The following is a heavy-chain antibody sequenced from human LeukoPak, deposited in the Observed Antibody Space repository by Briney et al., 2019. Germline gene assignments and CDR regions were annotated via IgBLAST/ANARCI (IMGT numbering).Heavy chain of an antibody. CDR1: GFTFSTYG. CDR2: ISGSGDNT. V-gene: IGHV3-23*01. J-gene: IGHJ6*04. D-gene: IGHD3-10*02. CDR3: AELGITMIGGV. Sequence: GGSLRLSCAASGFTFSTYGMSWVRQAPGKGLEWVSGISGSGDNTHYADSVKGRFTISRDNAKNSLYLQMNSLRAEDTAVYYCAELGITMIGGVWGKGTTVTISS.